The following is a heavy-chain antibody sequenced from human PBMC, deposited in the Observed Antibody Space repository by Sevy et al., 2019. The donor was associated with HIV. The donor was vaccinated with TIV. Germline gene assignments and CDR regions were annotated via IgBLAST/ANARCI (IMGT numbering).Heavy chain of an antibody. V-gene: IGHV3-21*01. CDR2: ISSSSKYI. Sequence: GGSLRLSCSASGFTFSYYSMTWVRQAPGKGLEWVSSISSSSKYIYYEDSVRGRFTISRDNAENSLYLHINNLRAEDTAVYYCAISPPKIAAAGKSTRYGLWGRGTLVTVSS. CDR1: GFTFSYYS. CDR3: AISPPKIAAAGKSTRYGL. J-gene: IGHJ5*02. D-gene: IGHD6-13*01.